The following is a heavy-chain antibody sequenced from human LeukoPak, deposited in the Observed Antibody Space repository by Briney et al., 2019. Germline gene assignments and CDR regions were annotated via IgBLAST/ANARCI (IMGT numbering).Heavy chain of an antibody. V-gene: IGHV3-74*01. J-gene: IGHJ4*02. Sequence: GGSLRLSCAASGFNIGSYWMNWIRQGPGKGLVWVARISSDGKSISYADSVKGRFTISRDNSKNTLYLQMDSLRAEDTAVYYCASASSESYYWALDYWGQGTLVTVSS. D-gene: IGHD3-10*01. CDR2: ISSDGKSI. CDR1: GFNIGSYW. CDR3: ASASSESYYWALDY.